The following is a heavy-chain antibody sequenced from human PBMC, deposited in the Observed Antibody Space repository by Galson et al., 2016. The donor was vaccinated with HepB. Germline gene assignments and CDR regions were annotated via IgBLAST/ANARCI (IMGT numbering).Heavy chain of an antibody. V-gene: IGHV1-46*01. CDR2: IMARGGET. CDR1: AHTFTTYY. D-gene: IGHD3-16*01. J-gene: IGHJ4*02. Sequence: SVKVSCKASAHTFTTYYFHWMRQAPGQGLEWMGRIMARGGETIYPQSLQGRVTMTRDTSTRTVYMELSSLRSEDSALYYCARDRGHHSFDYWGQGSLVIVSS. CDR3: ARDRGHHSFDY.